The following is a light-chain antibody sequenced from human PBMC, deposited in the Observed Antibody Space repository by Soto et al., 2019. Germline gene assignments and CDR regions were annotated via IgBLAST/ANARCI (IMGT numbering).Light chain of an antibody. J-gene: IGKJ1*01. CDR2: KAS. CDR3: QHYNTYPWT. V-gene: IGKV1-5*03. CDR1: QTISSW. Sequence: DIQMTQSPSTLSGSVGDRVTITCRASQTISSWLAWYQQKPGKAPNLLIHKASHLESGVPSRFSGSGSGTEFTLTISSLQPGDFATYYCQHYNTYPWTFGQGTKVGIK.